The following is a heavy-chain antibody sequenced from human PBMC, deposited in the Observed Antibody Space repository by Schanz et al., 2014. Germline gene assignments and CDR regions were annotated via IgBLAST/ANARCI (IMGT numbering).Heavy chain of an antibody. V-gene: IGHV1-69*02. CDR3: ASSGAGYSSSWDFDY. CDR1: GYTFNNYT. Sequence: QVQLVQSWAEVKGPGASVKVSCKASGYTFNNYTYVMIWVRQAPGQGLEWMGRIIPILGIANYAQKFQGRVTITADKSTFTAYMDVSSLRSEDTAVYYCASSGAGYSSSWDFDYWGQGTLVTVSS. J-gene: IGHJ4*02. D-gene: IGHD6-13*01. CDR2: IIPILGIA.